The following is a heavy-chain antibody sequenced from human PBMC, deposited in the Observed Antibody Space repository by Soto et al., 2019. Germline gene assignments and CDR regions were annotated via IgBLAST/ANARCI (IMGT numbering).Heavy chain of an antibody. CDR3: ARSSGGNFGIIIEGTNWFAP. Sequence: ASVKVSCKPSMETFTSYYINWVGQAPGPVLEWMGVINPHGGSTGCAQKFKGRVTMTRDTTASKVYMEVSTLTSEDTAVYYCARSSGGNFGIIIEGTNWFAPWGQGTLVTVSS. V-gene: IGHV1-46*01. D-gene: IGHD1-26*01. CDR2: INPHGGST. CDR1: METFTSYY. J-gene: IGHJ5*02.